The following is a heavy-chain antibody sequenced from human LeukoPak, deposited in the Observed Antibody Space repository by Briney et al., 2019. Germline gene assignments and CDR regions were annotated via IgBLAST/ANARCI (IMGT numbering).Heavy chain of an antibody. CDR1: GFIFNNYS. CDR2: ISYDRSNK. D-gene: IGHD2-21*02. V-gene: IGHV3-30*18. CDR3: AKDWAPYCGGDCYFNY. Sequence: PGGSLRLSCAASGFIFNNYSMHWVRQAPGKGLEWVAVISYDRSNKNYADSVKGRFTISRDSSKNTVYLQMNSLRVEDTAVYYCAKDWAPYCGGDCYFNYWGQGTLATVSS. J-gene: IGHJ4*02.